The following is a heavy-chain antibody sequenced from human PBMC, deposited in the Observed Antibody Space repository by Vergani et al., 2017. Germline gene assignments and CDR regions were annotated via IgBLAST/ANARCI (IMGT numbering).Heavy chain of an antibody. CDR1: GCSMSGYY. Sequence: QVRLQESGPGLVKPSETLSLTCSVSGCSMSGYYWSWIRQPPGKELEWIGYMYHSGSTNYNPSLETRVTISGDTSKNQFSLKLNSVTAAETAVYYCGRVADFYGLGSRLLDLWGQGILVTVSS. CDR3: GRVADFYGLGSRLLDL. V-gene: IGHV4-59*01. J-gene: IGHJ5*02. D-gene: IGHD3-10*01. CDR2: MYHSGST.